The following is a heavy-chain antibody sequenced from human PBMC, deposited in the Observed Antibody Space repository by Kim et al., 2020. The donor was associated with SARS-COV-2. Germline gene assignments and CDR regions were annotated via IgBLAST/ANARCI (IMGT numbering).Heavy chain of an antibody. CDR2: TNSEGSST. V-gene: IGHV3-74*01. J-gene: IGHJ2*01. CDR3: ARDPLIVGATTHFVL. Sequence: GGSLRLSCAASGFSLSGYYMHWVRQVPGKGLVWLSRTNSEGSSTSYADSVKGRFTVSRDTASDTLYLQMNSLRAEDTAVYYCARDPLIVGATTHFVLWGR. CDR1: GFSLSGYY. D-gene: IGHD1-26*01.